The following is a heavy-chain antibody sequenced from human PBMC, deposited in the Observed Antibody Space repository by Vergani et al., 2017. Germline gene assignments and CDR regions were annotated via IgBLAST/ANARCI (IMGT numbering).Heavy chain of an antibody. D-gene: IGHD4-17*01. V-gene: IGHV4-4*08. CDR2: IYTSGST. Sequence: QVQLQESGPGLVKPSETLSLTCTVSGGSISSYYWSWIRQPPGKGLEWIGYIYTSGSTNYNPSLKSRVTISVDTSKNQFSLKLSSVTAADTAVYYCARATVDAFDIWGQGTMVTVSS. CDR1: GGSISSYY. CDR3: ARATVDAFDI. J-gene: IGHJ3*02.